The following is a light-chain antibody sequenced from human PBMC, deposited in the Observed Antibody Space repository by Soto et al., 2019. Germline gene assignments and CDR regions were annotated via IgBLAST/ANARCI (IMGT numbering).Light chain of an antibody. CDR2: EGS. V-gene: IGLV2-23*01. Sequence: QSALTQPASVSGSPGQSITISCTGTSSDVGSYNLVSWYQHHPGKAPKLMIYEGSKRPSGVSNRFSGSKSGNTASLTISGLQAEDEADYYCCSYAGSSTPGVFGGGTKLTVI. J-gene: IGLJ2*01. CDR3: CSYAGSSTPGV. CDR1: SSDVGSYNL.